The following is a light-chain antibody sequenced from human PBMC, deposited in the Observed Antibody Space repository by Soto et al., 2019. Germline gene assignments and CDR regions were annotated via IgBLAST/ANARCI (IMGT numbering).Light chain of an antibody. CDR1: QSLLHSNGYNY. J-gene: IGKJ1*01. CDR2: LGS. Sequence: DIVLTQSPLSLPVTPGEPASISCRSSQSLLHSNGYNYLDWYLQKPGQSPQLLIYLGSQRASGVPDRFSCSGSGTDFTLKISRVEADDVGVYYCMQGLHLPRTFGQGTKVDIK. V-gene: IGKV2-28*01. CDR3: MQGLHLPRT.